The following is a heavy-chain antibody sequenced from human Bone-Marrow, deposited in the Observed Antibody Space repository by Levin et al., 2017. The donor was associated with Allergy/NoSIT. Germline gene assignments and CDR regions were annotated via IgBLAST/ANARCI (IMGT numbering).Heavy chain of an antibody. D-gene: IGHD4-17*01. CDR2: ISWNSGSI. CDR3: AKDLPEYGDLID. Sequence: GGSLRLSCAASGFTFDDYAMHWVRQAPGKGLEWVSGISWNSGSIGYADSVKGRFTISRDNAKNSLYLQMNSLRAEDTALYYCAKDLPEYGDLIDWGQGTLVTVSS. CDR1: GFTFDDYA. J-gene: IGHJ4*02. V-gene: IGHV3-9*01.